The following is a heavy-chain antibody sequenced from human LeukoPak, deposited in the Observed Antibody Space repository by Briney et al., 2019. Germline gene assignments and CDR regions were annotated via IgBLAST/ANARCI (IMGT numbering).Heavy chain of an antibody. CDR2: IRYDGSNK. CDR3: AKRFSYLQTLERAIFDY. CDR1: GFTFSSYG. D-gene: IGHD1-26*01. V-gene: IGHV3-30*02. Sequence: SGGSLRLSCAASGFTFSSYGMHWVRQAPGKGLEWVAFIRYDGSNKYYADSVKGRFTISRDNSKNTLYLQMNSLRAEDTAVYYCAKRFSYLQTLERAIFDYWGQGTLVTVSS. J-gene: IGHJ4*02.